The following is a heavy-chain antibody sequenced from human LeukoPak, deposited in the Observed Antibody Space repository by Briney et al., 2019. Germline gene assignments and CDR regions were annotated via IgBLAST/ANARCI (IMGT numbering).Heavy chain of an antibody. V-gene: IGHV3-21*01. CDR1: GFTFSSYT. CDR2: ISGTSTHI. J-gene: IGHJ4*02. CDR3: ARDLRGYDYVVPDY. Sequence: PGGSLRLSCAASGFTFSSYTMNWVRQAPGKGPEWVSSISGTSTHIYYADSVKGRFTISRDYAKNSLYLQMNSLRADDTAVYYCARDLRGYDYVVPDYWGQGTLVTVSS. D-gene: IGHD5-12*01.